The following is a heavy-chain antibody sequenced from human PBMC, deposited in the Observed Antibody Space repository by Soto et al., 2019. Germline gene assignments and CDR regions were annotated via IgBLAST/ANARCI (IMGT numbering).Heavy chain of an antibody. D-gene: IGHD3-22*01. Sequence: PSPTVSLTSSVSGASLRGYYWSWLRQPPGKGLEYIAYMYHTGNAKYNPSLQSRVTLSVDTSKNQFSLRLASVTAGDTAVYYCARDTTSIGYYFDYPLDYWGQGTRVTVSS. CDR1: GASLRGYY. CDR2: MYHTGNA. CDR3: ARDTTSIGYYFDYPLDY. V-gene: IGHV4-59*01. J-gene: IGHJ4*02.